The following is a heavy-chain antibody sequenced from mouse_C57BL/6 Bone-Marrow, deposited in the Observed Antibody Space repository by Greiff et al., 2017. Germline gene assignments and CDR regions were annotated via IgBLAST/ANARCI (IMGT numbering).Heavy chain of an antibody. CDR1: GFNIKDDY. D-gene: IGHD2-2*01. CDR2: IDPENGDT. Sequence: VQLQQSGAELVRPGASVKLSCTASGFNIKDDYMHWVKQRPEQGLEWIGWIDPENGDTEYASQFQGKATITADTSSNTAYLQLSSLASEDTAVYYCTSLLCLSYWGQGTLVTVSA. V-gene: IGHV14-4*01. CDR3: TSLLCLSY. J-gene: IGHJ3*01.